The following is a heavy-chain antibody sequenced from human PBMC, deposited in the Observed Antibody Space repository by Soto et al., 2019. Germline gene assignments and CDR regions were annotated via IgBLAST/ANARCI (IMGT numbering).Heavy chain of an antibody. D-gene: IGHD3-3*01. CDR3: AGVGDFWSGYFDAFDI. V-gene: IGHV6-1*01. Sequence: PSQTLSLTCAISGDSVSSNSAAWNWIRQSPSRGLEWLGRTYYRSKWYNDYAVSVKSRITINPDTSKNQFSLQLNSVTPEDTAVYYCAGVGDFWSGYFDAFDIWGQGTMVTV. CDR1: GDSVSSNSAA. CDR2: TYYRSKWYN. J-gene: IGHJ3*02.